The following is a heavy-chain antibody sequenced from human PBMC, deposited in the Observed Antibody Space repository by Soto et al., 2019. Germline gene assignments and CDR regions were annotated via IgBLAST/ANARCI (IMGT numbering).Heavy chain of an antibody. V-gene: IGHV6-1*01. CDR2: TYYRSKWYN. J-gene: IGHJ6*02. Sequence: SQTLSLTCAISGDSVSSNSAAWNWIRQSPSRGLEWLGRTYYRSKWYNDYAVSVKSRITINPDTSKNQFSLQLNSVTPEDTAVYYCARERYCSSKSCKDLVTVYYNGTDVWDPAPTATVS. D-gene: IGHD2-2*01. CDR1: GDSVSSNSAA. CDR3: ARERYCSSKSCKDLVTVYYNGTDV.